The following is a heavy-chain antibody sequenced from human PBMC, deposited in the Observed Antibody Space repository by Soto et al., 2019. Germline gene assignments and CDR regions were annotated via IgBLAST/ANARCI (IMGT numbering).Heavy chain of an antibody. CDR3: ARVPLYYYGSGSYYRAYYYYGMDV. V-gene: IGHV4-38-2*01. CDR2: VYHTGTT. Sequence: SETLSLTCAVSGYSISSGYFWAWIRQPPGKGLEWIGNVYHTGTTYYNPSLKSRVTISVDTSKNQFSLKLSSVTAADTAVYYCARVPLYYYGSGSYYRAYYYYGMDVWGQGTTVTVSS. J-gene: IGHJ6*02. D-gene: IGHD3-10*01. CDR1: GYSISSGYF.